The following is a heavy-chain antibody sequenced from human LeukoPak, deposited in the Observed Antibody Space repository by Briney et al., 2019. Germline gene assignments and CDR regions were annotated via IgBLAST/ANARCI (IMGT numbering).Heavy chain of an antibody. CDR3: ARVAKTSHTYRPDWYFDL. Sequence: PGESLKISCKASGYRFTSHWISWGRQMPGKGLEWMGRIDPSDSFINYNPSFQGHVSISADKSFNTAYLQLGSLKVSDTATYYCARVAKTSHTYRPDWYFDLWGRGTLVIVSS. V-gene: IGHV5-10-1*01. D-gene: IGHD1-14*01. CDR1: GYRFTSHW. J-gene: IGHJ2*01. CDR2: IDPSDSFI.